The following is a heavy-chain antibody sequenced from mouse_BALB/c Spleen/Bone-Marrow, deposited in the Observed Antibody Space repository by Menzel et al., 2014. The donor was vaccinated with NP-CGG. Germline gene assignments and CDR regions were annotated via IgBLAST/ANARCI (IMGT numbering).Heavy chain of an antibody. D-gene: IGHD2-14*01. CDR2: IWRGGST. Sequence: QVQLQQPGPGLVQPSQSLSITCTVSGLSLTSYGVHWVRQSPGKGLEWLGVIWRGGSTDYDAAFMSRLSITKDNSKSQVFFKMNSLQADDTAIYYCAKIGTTTGAMDYWGQGTSVTVSS. V-gene: IGHV2-5*01. CDR1: GLSLTSYG. CDR3: AKIGTTTGAMDY. J-gene: IGHJ4*01.